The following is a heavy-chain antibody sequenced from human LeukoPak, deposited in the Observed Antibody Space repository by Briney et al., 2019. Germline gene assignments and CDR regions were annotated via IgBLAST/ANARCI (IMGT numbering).Heavy chain of an antibody. CDR3: ASGLGFCSGSDCTNLVKDYYYGMNV. CDR2: ITPIVDIA. CDR1: GGSFSNYA. D-gene: IGHD2-15*01. Sequence: SVKVSCKASGGSFSNYAFSWVRQAPGQGLEWMGRITPIVDIATYTQKFQGRVTITADKFTSTAHMELSSLTSEDTAVYYCASGLGFCSGSDCTNLVKDYYYGMNVWGQGTTVTVSS. V-gene: IGHV1-69*04. J-gene: IGHJ6*02.